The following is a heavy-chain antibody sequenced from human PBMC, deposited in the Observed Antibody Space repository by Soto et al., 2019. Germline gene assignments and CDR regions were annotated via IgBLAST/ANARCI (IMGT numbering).Heavy chain of an antibody. V-gene: IGHV3-30*18. Sequence: QVQLVESGGGVVQPGRSLRLSCAGSGFTFSNYGLHWVRQAPGKGLEWVAVISYDGSHKYYADSVKGRFTISRDNSNNKQKLQMDRLRAEDTAVYYCAKDGAPRYCGRSSCHPAGAYWGQGTLVTVSS. D-gene: IGHD2-15*01. CDR1: GFTFSNYG. J-gene: IGHJ4*02. CDR2: ISYDGSHK. CDR3: AKDGAPRYCGRSSCHPAGAY.